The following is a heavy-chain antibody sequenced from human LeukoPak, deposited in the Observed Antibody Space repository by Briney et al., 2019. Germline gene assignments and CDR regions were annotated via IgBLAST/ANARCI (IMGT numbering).Heavy chain of an antibody. CDR1: GGSISSYY. D-gene: IGHD3-3*01. CDR2: IYHSGST. J-gene: IGHJ6*03. Sequence: NPSETLSLTCTVSGGSISSYYWSWIRQPPGKGLEWIGYIYHSGSTNYNPSLKSRVTISVDTSKNQFSLKLSSVTAADTAVYYCARTADYDFWSGLNYYYYMDVWGKGTTVTVSS. V-gene: IGHV4-59*01. CDR3: ARTADYDFWSGLNYYYYMDV.